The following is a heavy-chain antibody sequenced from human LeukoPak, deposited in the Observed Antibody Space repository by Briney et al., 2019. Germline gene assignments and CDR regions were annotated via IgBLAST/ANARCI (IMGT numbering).Heavy chain of an antibody. J-gene: IGHJ3*02. D-gene: IGHD3-10*01. CDR3: ARSDGYGLVGI. Sequence: SETLSLTCAVYGGSFSDYYWSWIRQPPGKGLEWIGEINHSGSTNYNPSLKSRVTISVDTSKIQFSLKLSSVTAADTAVYYCARSDGYGLVGIWGQGTMVTVSS. CDR2: INHSGST. CDR1: GGSFSDYY. V-gene: IGHV4-34*01.